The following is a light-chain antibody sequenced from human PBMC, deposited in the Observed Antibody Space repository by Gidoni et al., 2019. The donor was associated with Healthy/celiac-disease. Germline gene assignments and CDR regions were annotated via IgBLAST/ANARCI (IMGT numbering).Light chain of an antibody. J-gene: IGLJ3*02. CDR2: DDS. Sequence: PGPTARITVGGNNIGSKRVHWYQQKPGQAPVLVVYDDSDRPSGIPERFSGSNSGNTATLTISRVEAGDEADYYCQVWDSSSDHWVFGGGTKLTVL. CDR1: NIGSKR. V-gene: IGLV3-21*02. CDR3: QVWDSSSDHWV.